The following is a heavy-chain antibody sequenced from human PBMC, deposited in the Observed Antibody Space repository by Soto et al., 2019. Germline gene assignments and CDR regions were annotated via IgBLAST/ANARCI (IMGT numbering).Heavy chain of an antibody. J-gene: IGHJ4*02. CDR3: VKASGDFSFDF. Sequence: PGGSLRLSCAASGFTFSDHYMDWVRQPPGKGLGWVGRIRKKVNSYTTEYAASVKGRFTVSRDDSKGSLYLQMNSLETEDTAIYYCVKASGDFSFDFWGQGALVTVSS. CDR1: GFTFSDHY. CDR2: IRKKVNSYTT. D-gene: IGHD1-26*01. V-gene: IGHV3-72*01.